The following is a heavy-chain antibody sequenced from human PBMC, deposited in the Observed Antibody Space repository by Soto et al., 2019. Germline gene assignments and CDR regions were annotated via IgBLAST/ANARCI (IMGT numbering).Heavy chain of an antibody. CDR2: IKSITDGGTT. CDR1: GITFSNAW. J-gene: IGHJ6*02. CDR3: TTDSADIVVVPATFGMDV. Sequence: GGSLRLSCAASGITFSNAWMTWVRQAPGKGLEWVGRIKSITDGGTTDYAAPVKGRFTISRDDSKDTLYLQMNKLRTEDTAVYHCTTDSADIVVVPATFGMDVWGQGTTVTVSS. V-gene: IGHV3-15*01. D-gene: IGHD2-2*01.